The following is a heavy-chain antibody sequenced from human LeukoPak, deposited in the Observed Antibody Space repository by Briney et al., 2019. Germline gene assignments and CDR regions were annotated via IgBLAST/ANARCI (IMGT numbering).Heavy chain of an antibody. CDR2: ISSSSRTI. D-gene: IGHD3-10*01. J-gene: IGHJ4*02. Sequence: GGSLRLSCAVSGFTFSSYEMNWVRQAPGKGLEWVSYISSSSRTIYYADSVKGRFTISRDNSKNTLYLQMNSLRAEDTAVYYCASSMVRGVIRRPTLDYWGQGTLVTVSS. CDR3: ASSMVRGVIRRPTLDY. V-gene: IGHV3-48*01. CDR1: GFTFSSYE.